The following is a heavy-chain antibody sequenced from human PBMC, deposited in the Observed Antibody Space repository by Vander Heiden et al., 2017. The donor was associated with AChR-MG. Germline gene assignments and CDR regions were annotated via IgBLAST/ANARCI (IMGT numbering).Heavy chain of an antibody. D-gene: IGHD5-18*01. CDR3: ARGDWGRGYSYGPKGY. V-gene: IGHV1-8*01. CDR2: MNPNSGNT. CDR1: GYTFPSYD. Sequence: QVQLVQSGAEVKKPGASVKVSCKASGYTFPSYDINWVRQATGQGLEWMGWMNPNSGNTGYAQKFQGRVTMTRNTSISTAYMELSSLRSEDTAVYYCARGDWGRGYSYGPKGYWGQGTLVTVSS. J-gene: IGHJ4*02.